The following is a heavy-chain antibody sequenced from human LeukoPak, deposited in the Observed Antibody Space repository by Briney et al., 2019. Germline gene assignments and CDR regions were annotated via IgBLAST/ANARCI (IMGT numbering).Heavy chain of an antibody. V-gene: IGHV3-30*04. CDR3: ARDWVYVWGSYRHHYFDY. J-gene: IGHJ4*02. CDR1: GFTFSSYA. Sequence: GGSLRLSCAASGFTFSSYAMHWVRQAPGKGLEWVAVISYDGSNKYYADSVKGRFTISRDNSKNTLYLQMNSLRAEDTAVYYCARDWVYVWGSYRHHYFDYWGQGTLVTVSS. D-gene: IGHD3-16*02. CDR2: ISYDGSNK.